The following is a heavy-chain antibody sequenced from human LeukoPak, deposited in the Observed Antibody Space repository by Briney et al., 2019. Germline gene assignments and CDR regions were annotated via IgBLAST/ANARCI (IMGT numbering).Heavy chain of an antibody. CDR3: ARAGSWNPFDV. D-gene: IGHD6-13*01. V-gene: IGHV1-46*01. J-gene: IGHJ3*01. Sequence: GASVKVSCKASGYTFIDYYIHWMRQAPGQGLEWMGIINPTGGYTSYAQKFQGRVTLTRGMSTSTVYMDLSSLRSEDTAVYFRARAGSWNPFDVWGQGTMVTVSS. CDR2: INPTGGYT. CDR1: GYTFIDYY.